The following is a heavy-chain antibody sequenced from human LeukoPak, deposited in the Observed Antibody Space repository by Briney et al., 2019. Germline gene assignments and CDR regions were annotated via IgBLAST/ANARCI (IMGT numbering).Heavy chain of an antibody. CDR2: ISASGDDS. J-gene: IGHJ5*02. Sequence: GGSLRLSCAASGFTFSNHAMTWVRQAPGKGLEWVAAISASGDDSFYADSVKGRFTISRDNSKNILYLQMNSLRAEDTAMYFCAKDVWWSVSWGQGTPVTVSS. CDR1: GFTFSNHA. CDR3: AKDVWWSVS. D-gene: IGHD2-8*02. V-gene: IGHV3-23*01.